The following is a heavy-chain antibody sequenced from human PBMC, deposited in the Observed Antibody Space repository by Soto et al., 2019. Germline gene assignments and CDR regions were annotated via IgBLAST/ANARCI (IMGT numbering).Heavy chain of an antibody. CDR1: GFTFSDYW. Sequence: EVQLVESGGGLVQPGGSLRLSCEASGFTFSDYWMYWVRQAPGKGLVCVSRINGVGSTTIYADSVKGRFTISRDNAKNILYLQMSSLRAEDTAVYYCAILTGYAFDLWGQGTMVTVSS. CDR2: INGVGSTT. D-gene: IGHD3-9*01. V-gene: IGHV3-74*01. CDR3: AILTGYAFDL. J-gene: IGHJ3*01.